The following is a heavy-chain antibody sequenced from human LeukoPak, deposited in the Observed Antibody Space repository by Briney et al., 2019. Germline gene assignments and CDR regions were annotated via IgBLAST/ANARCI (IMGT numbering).Heavy chain of an antibody. J-gene: IGHJ6*03. CDR2: VSGSTGST. CDR1: GFTFSSYA. D-gene: IGHD6-6*01. CDR3: AKAHSSSSGYYYYMDV. Sequence: PGGSLRLSCAASGFTFSSYAMNWVRQAPGKGLEWVSAVSGSTGSTYNADSVKGRFTISRDNSKNTLYLEMNSLRAEDTAVYYCAKAHSSSSGYYYYMDVWGKGTTVTVSS. V-gene: IGHV3-23*01.